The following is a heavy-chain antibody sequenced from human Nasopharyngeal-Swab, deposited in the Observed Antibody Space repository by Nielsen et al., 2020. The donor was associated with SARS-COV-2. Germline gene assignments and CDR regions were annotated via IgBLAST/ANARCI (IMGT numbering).Heavy chain of an antibody. D-gene: IGHD2-2*01. Sequence: WIRQPPGKGLEWVSVIYSGGSTYYADSVKGRFTISRDNSKNTLYLQMNSLRAEDTAVYYCAAEGSGCSSTSCYLYGMDVWGQGTTVTVSS. CDR3: AAEGSGCSSTSCYLYGMDV. J-gene: IGHJ6*02. V-gene: IGHV3-53*01. CDR2: IYSGGST.